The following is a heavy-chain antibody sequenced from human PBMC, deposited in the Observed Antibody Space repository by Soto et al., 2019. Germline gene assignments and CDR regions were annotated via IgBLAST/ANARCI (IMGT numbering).Heavy chain of an antibody. CDR3: ARGVATIGP. J-gene: IGHJ5*02. D-gene: IGHD5-12*01. CDR1: GDSISSYY. V-gene: IGHV4-59*01. CDR2: IYYSGST. Sequence: SETLSLTCTVSGDSISSYYWSWIRQPPGKGLEWIGYIYYSGSTNYNPSLKSRVTISVDTPKNQFSLKLTSVTAADTAVYYCARGVATIGPGGQGTLVXFS.